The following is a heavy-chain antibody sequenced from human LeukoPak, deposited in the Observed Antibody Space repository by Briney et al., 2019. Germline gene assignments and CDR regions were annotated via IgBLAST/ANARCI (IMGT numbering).Heavy chain of an antibody. V-gene: IGHV1-46*01. CDR3: ARRFGIAANFDY. Sequence: APVKVSCKASGYTFTSYYMHWVRQAPGQGLEWMGIINPSGGSTSYAQKFQGRVTMTRDTSASTVYMELSSLRSEDTAVYYCARRFGIAANFDYWGQGTLVTVSS. J-gene: IGHJ4*02. CDR2: INPSGGST. D-gene: IGHD5-12*01. CDR1: GYTFTSYY.